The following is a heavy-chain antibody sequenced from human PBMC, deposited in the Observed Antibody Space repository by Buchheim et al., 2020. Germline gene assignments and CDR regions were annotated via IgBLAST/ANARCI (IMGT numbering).Heavy chain of an antibody. CDR3: AREIGGDCSSTSCVSD. Sequence: QVQLVQSGAEVKKPGASVKVSCKASGYTFTSYYMHWVRQAPGQGLEWMGIINPSGGSTSYAQKFQGRVTMTRDTSTSQVYMELSSLRSEDTAVYYCAREIGGDCSSTSCVSDWGQGTL. J-gene: IGHJ4*02. CDR1: GYTFTSYY. CDR2: INPSGGST. D-gene: IGHD2-2*01. V-gene: IGHV1-46*01.